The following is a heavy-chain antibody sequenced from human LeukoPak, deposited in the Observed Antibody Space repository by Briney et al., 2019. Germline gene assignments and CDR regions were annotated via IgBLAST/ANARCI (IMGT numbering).Heavy chain of an antibody. J-gene: IGHJ6*02. Sequence: ASVKVSCKAFGYTFTSYEINWVRQATGQGLEWMGWMNPNSGKTGYAQKFQGRVTMTRDTSIGTAYMELNNLRFEDTAMYFCASAWGYCSETSCYSYYYGVDVWGRGTTVTVSS. CDR3: ASAWGYCSETSCYSYYYGVDV. D-gene: IGHD2-2*01. V-gene: IGHV1-8*01. CDR2: MNPNSGKT. CDR1: GYTFTSYE.